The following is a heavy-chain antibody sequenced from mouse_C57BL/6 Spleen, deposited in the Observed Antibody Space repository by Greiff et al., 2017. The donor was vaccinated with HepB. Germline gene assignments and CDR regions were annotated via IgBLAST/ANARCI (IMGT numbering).Heavy chain of an antibody. CDR2: ISDGGSYT. D-gene: IGHD1-1*01. J-gene: IGHJ2*01. V-gene: IGHV5-4*03. Sequence: DVKLVESGGGLVKPGGSLKLSCAASGFTFSSYAMSWVRQTPEKRLEWVATISDGGSYTYYPDNVKGRFTISRDNAKNNLYLQMSHLKSEDTAMYYCARVLYYGSSYEWFDYWGQGTTLTVSS. CDR3: ARVLYYGSSYEWFDY. CDR1: GFTFSSYA.